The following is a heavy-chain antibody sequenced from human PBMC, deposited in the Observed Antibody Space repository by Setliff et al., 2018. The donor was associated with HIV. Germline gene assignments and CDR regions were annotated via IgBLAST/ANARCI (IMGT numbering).Heavy chain of an antibody. CDR3: ARSAYDILTGEWYFDY. J-gene: IGHJ4*02. V-gene: IGHV4-34*01. D-gene: IGHD3-9*01. CDR2: INHSRST. CDR1: GGSLSAYS. Sequence: PSETLSLTCAVYGGSLSAYSWTWIRQPPEKGLEWIGEINHSRSTKYNPSLKSRVTISVDTSKNQFSLKLSSVTAADTAVYYCARSAYDILTGEWYFDYWGQGTLVTVSS.